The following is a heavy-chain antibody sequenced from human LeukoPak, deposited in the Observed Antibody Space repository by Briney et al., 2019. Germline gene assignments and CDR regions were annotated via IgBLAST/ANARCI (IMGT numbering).Heavy chain of an antibody. Sequence: GGSLRLSCAASGFTFSSYEMNWVRQAPGRGLEWVSYISSSGSSIYYVDSVKGRFIVSRDNAKNSLFLQMNSLRAEDTAVYYCARLGYYDTSGYLFDDWGQGTLVTVSS. CDR2: ISSSGSSI. CDR3: ARLGYYDTSGYLFDD. J-gene: IGHJ4*02. D-gene: IGHD3-22*01. CDR1: GFTFSSYE. V-gene: IGHV3-48*03.